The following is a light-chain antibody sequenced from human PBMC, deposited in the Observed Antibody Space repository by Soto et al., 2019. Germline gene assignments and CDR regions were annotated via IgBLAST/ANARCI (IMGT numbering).Light chain of an antibody. J-gene: IGLJ3*02. CDR3: SSYPTSVTWV. Sequence: QSALTQPASVSGSPGQSITISCTGTSSDVGRYKYVSWYQQHPGIAPKLLIYEVSNRPSGISNRFSGSKSGNTASLTISGLQAEDEADYYCSSYPTSVTWVFGGGTKLTVL. CDR1: SSDVGRYKY. V-gene: IGLV2-14*01. CDR2: EVS.